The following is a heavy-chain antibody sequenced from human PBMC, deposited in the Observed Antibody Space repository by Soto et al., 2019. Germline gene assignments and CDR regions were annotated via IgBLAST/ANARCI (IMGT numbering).Heavy chain of an antibody. CDR3: ARVKGYCISTSCSYFDY. CDR2: IYYSGST. D-gene: IGHD2-2*01. CDR1: GGSISSYY. V-gene: IGHV4-59*01. Sequence: PSETLSLTCTVSGGSISSYYWSWIRQPPGKGLEWIGYIYYSGSTNYNPSLKSRVTISVDTSKNQFSLKLSSVTAADTAVYYCARVKGYCISTSCSYFDYWGQGTLVTVSS. J-gene: IGHJ4*02.